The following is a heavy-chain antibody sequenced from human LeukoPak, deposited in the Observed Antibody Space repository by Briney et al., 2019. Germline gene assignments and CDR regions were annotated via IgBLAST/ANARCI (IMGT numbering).Heavy chain of an antibody. Sequence: SETLSLTCTVSGGSISSYYWSWIRQPPGKGLEWIGYIYYSGSTDYNPSLKSRVTISVDTSKNQFSLKLSSVTAADTAVYYCARMQNYYFYMDVWGKGTTVTVSS. CDR1: GGSISSYY. CDR2: IYYSGST. J-gene: IGHJ6*03. V-gene: IGHV4-59*01. CDR3: ARMQNYYFYMDV.